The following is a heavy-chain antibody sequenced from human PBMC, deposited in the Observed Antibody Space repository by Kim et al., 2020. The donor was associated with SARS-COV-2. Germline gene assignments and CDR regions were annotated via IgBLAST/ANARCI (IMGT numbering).Heavy chain of an antibody. V-gene: IGHV1-3*01. J-gene: IGHJ4*02. D-gene: IGHD6-13*01. CDR3: ARGRGSNWSNLDY. Sequence: YSQSVQGRVTITRDTSASTVSMELSSLRSEDTALYFCARGRGSNWSNLDYWGQGTLVTVSS.